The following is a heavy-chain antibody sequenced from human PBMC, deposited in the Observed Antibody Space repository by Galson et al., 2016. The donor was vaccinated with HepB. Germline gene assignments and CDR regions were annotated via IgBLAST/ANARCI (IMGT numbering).Heavy chain of an antibody. CDR3: SGGELARGFDP. J-gene: IGHJ5*02. D-gene: IGHD5-24*01. V-gene: IGHV4-4*02. CDR2: IYQSGTT. CDR1: W. Sequence: WWNWVRQPPGKGLEWIGEIYQSGTTHYNSSLKSRVTISIDNSKNQFSLRMTSVTAADTAVYYCSGGELARGFDPWGQGSLVTVSS.